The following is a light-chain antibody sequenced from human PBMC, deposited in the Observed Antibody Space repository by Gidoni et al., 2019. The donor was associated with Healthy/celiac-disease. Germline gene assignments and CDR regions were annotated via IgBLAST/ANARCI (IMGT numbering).Light chain of an antibody. CDR1: SSDVGGYNY. J-gene: IGLJ1*01. V-gene: IGLV2-14*03. Sequence: ALTQPASVSGSPGQSITISCTGTSSDVGGYNYVSWYQQHPGKAPKLMIYDVSNRPSGVSNRFSGSKSGNTASLTISGLQAEDEADYYCSSYTSSSTYVFGTGTKVTVL. CDR3: SSYTSSSTYV. CDR2: DVS.